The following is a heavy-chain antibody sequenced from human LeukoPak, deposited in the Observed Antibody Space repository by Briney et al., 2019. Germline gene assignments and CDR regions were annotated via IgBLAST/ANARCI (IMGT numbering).Heavy chain of an antibody. D-gene: IGHD3-10*01. CDR3: ARDPSDGSGSYYDYFDY. CDR1: GFTFSDYN. Sequence: GGSLRLSCAASGFTFSDYNMRWIRQAPGKGLEWVSSISRSGSTKYYADSVKGRFTISRDNAKNSLYLQMNSLRVEDTAVYYCARDPSDGSGSYYDYFDYWGQGTLVTVSS. J-gene: IGHJ4*02. CDR2: ISRSGSTK. V-gene: IGHV3-11*04.